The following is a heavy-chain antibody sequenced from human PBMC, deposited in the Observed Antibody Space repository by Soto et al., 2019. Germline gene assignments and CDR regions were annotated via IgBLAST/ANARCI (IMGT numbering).Heavy chain of an antibody. CDR1: GFTFSNAW. CDR2: IKTKTDGGTT. Sequence: EVQLVESGGGLVKPGGSLRLSCAASGFTFSNAWMSWVRQAPGKGLEWVGRIKTKTDGGTTDYAAPMKGRFTISREHSKNTLYLQMNSLKTEDTTVYYCTTGVTSRGMDVWGQGTTVTVSS. CDR3: TTGVTSRGMDV. V-gene: IGHV3-15*01. J-gene: IGHJ6*02. D-gene: IGHD2-21*02.